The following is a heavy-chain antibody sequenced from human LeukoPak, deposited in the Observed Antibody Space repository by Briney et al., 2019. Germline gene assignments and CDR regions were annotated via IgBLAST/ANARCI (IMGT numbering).Heavy chain of an antibody. Sequence: GASVKVSCKASGYSFISYGISWVRQAPGQGLEWMGWISGHNGQTSYAQKLQGRVTMTTETSTSTVYMELRSLRSGDTAVYYCARWGPDFWSDYYPFDYWGQGTLVIVSS. D-gene: IGHD3-3*01. CDR3: ARWGPDFWSDYYPFDY. J-gene: IGHJ4*02. CDR2: ISGHNGQT. CDR1: GYSFISYG. V-gene: IGHV1-18*01.